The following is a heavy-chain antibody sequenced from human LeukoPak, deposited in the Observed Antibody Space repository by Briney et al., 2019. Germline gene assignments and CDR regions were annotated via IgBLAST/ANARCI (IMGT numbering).Heavy chain of an antibody. V-gene: IGHV3-33*01. D-gene: IGHD6-19*01. J-gene: IGHJ4*02. CDR3: AGDRDSSGILDY. Sequence: VAVIWYDGSNKYYADSVKGRFTISRDNSKNTLYLQMNSLRAEDTAVYYCAGDRDSSGILDYWGQGTLVTVSS. CDR2: IWYDGSNK.